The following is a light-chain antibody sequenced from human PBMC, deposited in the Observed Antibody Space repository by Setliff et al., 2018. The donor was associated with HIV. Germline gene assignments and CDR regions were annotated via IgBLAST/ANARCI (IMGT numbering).Light chain of an antibody. CDR3: GTWDSSLSVWV. J-gene: IGLJ3*02. CDR1: SSNIGNNY. CDR2: DNN. Sequence: QSVLTQPPSVSAAPGQKVTISCSGSSSNIGNNYVSWYQQLPGTAPKLLLYDNNKRPSGIPDRFSGSKSGTSATLGITGLQTGDEADYYCGTWDSSLSVWVFGGGTKVTVL. V-gene: IGLV1-51*01.